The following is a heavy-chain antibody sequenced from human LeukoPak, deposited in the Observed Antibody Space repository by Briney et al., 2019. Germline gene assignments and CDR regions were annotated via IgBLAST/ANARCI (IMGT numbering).Heavy chain of an antibody. CDR2: IYYSGST. V-gene: IGHV4-59*01. Sequence: SETLSLTCTVSGGSISSYYWSWIRQPPGKGLEWIGYIYYSGSTNYNPSLKSRVTISVDTSKNQFSLKLSSVTAADTAVYYCARVPRGGPRLSKDAFDIWGQGTMVTVSS. J-gene: IGHJ3*02. CDR1: GGSISSYY. D-gene: IGHD3-16*01. CDR3: ARVPRGGPRLSKDAFDI.